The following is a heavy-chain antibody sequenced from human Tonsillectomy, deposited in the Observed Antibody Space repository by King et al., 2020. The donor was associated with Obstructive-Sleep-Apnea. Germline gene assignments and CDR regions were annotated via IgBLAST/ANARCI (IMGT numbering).Heavy chain of an antibody. D-gene: IGHD2-15*01. V-gene: IGHV3-23*04. Sequence: VQLVESGGRLVQPGGSLRLSGAGSGFKFSSHAMSWVRQAPGKGLDWVSTISPSGGSTYYADSVKGRFTISRDNSKNAQFLQMNILRAEDTAVYYCAKDRTGAAPFDYWGHGTLVTVSS. CDR1: GFKFSSHA. J-gene: IGHJ4*01. CDR2: ISPSGGST. CDR3: AKDRTGAAPFDY.